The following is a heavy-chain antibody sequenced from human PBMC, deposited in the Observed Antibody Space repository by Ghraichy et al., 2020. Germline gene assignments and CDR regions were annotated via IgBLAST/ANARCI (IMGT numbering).Heavy chain of an antibody. D-gene: IGHD2-8*02. CDR2: IKDDGSQK. V-gene: IGHV3-7*03. CDR3: VRVAWGCRDYGDC. CDR1: GFSFNRYW. Sequence: GESLNISCVVSGFSFNRYWMSWVRQAPGKGLEWVANIKDDGSQKYDVDSVKGRFIISRDNAKNSLYLQMNSLRAEDTAVYYCVRVAWGCRDYGDCWGQGALVTVSS. J-gene: IGHJ4*02.